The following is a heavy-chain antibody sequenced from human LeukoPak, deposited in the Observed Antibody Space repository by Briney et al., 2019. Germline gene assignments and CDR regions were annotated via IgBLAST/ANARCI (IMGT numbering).Heavy chain of an antibody. V-gene: IGHV4-59*08. CDR3: ARGDYYDNYFDY. CDR2: IYYSGST. Sequence: SETLSLTCTVSGGSISNYYWSWIRQPPGKGLEWIGYIYYSGSTNYNPSLKSRVTISVDTSKNQFSLKLSSVTAADTAVYYCARGDYYDNYFDYWGQGTLVTVSS. J-gene: IGHJ4*02. D-gene: IGHD3-22*01. CDR1: GGSISNYY.